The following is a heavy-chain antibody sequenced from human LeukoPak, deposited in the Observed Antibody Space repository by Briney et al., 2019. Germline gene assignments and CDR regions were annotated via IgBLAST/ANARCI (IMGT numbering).Heavy chain of an antibody. Sequence: GGSLRLSCAASGFTFSSYGMHWVRQAPGKGLEWVAVISYDGSNKYYADSVKGRFTISRDNAKNSLYLQMNSLRAEDTAVYYCARMPVDYWGQGTLVTVSS. CDR3: ARMPVDY. CDR1: GFTFSSYG. D-gene: IGHD2-2*01. V-gene: IGHV3-30*03. J-gene: IGHJ4*02. CDR2: ISYDGSNK.